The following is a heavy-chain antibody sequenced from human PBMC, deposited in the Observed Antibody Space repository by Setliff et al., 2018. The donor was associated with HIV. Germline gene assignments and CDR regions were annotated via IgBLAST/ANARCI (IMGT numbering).Heavy chain of an antibody. CDR2: VYYSGTT. CDR3: ARQGSWLDS. V-gene: IGHV4-39*01. CDR1: GGSISSSNFY. J-gene: IGHJ5*01. Sequence: SETLSLTCTVSGGSISSSNFYWGWIRQPPGKGLEWIGTVYYSGTTYYNPSLKSRVTISVDTSKNHVSLRLNSVTAADTAVYYCARQGSWLDSWGQGTLVTVSS. D-gene: IGHD2-15*01.